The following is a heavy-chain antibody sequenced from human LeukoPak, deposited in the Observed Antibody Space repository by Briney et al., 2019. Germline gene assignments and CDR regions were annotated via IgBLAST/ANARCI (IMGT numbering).Heavy chain of an antibody. J-gene: IGHJ4*02. D-gene: IGHD2-15*01. CDR1: GFTFSSYG. CDR3: AKDRSPRRVAATPGDY. CDR2: IRYDGSNK. V-gene: IGHV3-30*02. Sequence: GGSLRLSCAASGFTFSSYGMHWVRQAPGKGLEWVAFIRYDGSNKYYADSVKGRFTISRDNSKNTLYLQMNSLRAEDTAVYYCAKDRSPRRVAATPGDYWGQGTLVTVSS.